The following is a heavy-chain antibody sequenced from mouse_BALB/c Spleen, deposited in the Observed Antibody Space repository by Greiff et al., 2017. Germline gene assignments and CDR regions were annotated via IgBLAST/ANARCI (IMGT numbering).Heavy chain of an antibody. J-gene: IGHJ3*01. CDR3: ARGGITTATLAY. D-gene: IGHD1-2*01. CDR1: GYTFTSYT. V-gene: IGHV1-4*01. Sequence: QVQLKQSGAELARPGASVKMSCKASGYTFTSYTMHWVKQRPGQGLEWIGYINPSSGYTNYNQKFKDKATLTADKSSSTAYMQLSSLTSEDSAVYYCARGGITTATLAYWGQGTLVTVSA. CDR2: INPSSGYT.